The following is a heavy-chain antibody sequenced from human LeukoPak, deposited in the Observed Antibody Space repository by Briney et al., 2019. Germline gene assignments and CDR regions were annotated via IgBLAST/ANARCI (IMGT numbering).Heavy chain of an antibody. CDR1: GFTFSSYW. V-gene: IGHV3-7*01. CDR3: ARDQDDYVWGSYRYTLAFDY. CDR2: IEQDGSEK. Sequence: PGGSLRLSCAASGFTFSSYWMSWVRQAPGKGLEWVANIEQDGSEKYYVDSVKGRFTISRDNAKNSPYLQMNSLRAEDTAVYYCARDQDDYVWGSYRYTLAFDYWGQGTLVTVSS. D-gene: IGHD3-16*02. J-gene: IGHJ4*02.